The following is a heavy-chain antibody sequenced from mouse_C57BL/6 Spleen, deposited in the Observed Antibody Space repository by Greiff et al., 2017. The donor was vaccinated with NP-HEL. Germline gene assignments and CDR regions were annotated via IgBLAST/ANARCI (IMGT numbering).Heavy chain of an antibody. Sequence: EVNVVESGGGLVKPGGSLKLSCAASGFTFSDYGMHWVRQAPEKGLEWVADISSGSSTIYYADTVKGRFTISRYNAKNTLFMHMTSLRSEDTAMYYCARSGDYYGSSPHYYAMDYWGQGTSVTVSS. V-gene: IGHV5-17*01. CDR3: ARSGDYYGSSPHYYAMDY. CDR1: GFTFSDYG. J-gene: IGHJ4*01. CDR2: ISSGSSTI. D-gene: IGHD1-1*01.